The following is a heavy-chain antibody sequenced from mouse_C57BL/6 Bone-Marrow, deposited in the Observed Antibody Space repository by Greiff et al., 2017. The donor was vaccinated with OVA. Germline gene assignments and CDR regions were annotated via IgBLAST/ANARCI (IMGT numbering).Heavy chain of an antibody. CDR3: ARWYYAMDY. V-gene: IGHV1-7*01. CDR1: GYTFTSSW. J-gene: IGHJ4*01. CDR2: INPSSGYT. Sequence: VQLQQSGAELAKPGASVKLSCTASGYTFTSSWMHWVKQRPGQGLEWIGYINPSSGYTKYNQKFKDKATLTADKSSSTTYMQLSSLTYEDSAVYYCARWYYAMDYWGQGTSITVSS.